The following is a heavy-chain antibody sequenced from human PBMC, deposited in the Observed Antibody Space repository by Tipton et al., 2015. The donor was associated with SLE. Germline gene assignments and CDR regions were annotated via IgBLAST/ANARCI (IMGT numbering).Heavy chain of an antibody. D-gene: IGHD6-19*01. CDR1: GYTFTGYY. CDR2: INPNSGGT. Sequence: QLVQSGPGVKKPGASVKVSCKASGYTFTGYYMHWVRQAPGQGLEWMGWINPNSGGTNYAQKFQGRVTMTRDTSISTAYMELSRLRSDDTAVYYCARVGSGWSFSDFDLWGRGTLVTVSS. V-gene: IGHV1-2*02. CDR3: ARVGSGWSFSDFDL. J-gene: IGHJ2*01.